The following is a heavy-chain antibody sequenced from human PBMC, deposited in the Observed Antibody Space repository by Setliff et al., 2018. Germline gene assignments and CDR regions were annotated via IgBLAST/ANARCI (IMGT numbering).Heavy chain of an antibody. CDR1: GFRFSDAW. Sequence: PGGSLSLSCTASGFRFSDAWMNWVRLVPGKGLEWVGRIKRRSDGATIDYAAPMKGRFTISREDSEDTLYLQMNSLKTEDTAVYFCARVFCRRSCLVESYMDVWGTGTTVTVSS. CDR3: ARVFCRRSCLVESYMDV. CDR2: IKRRSDGATI. V-gene: IGHV3-15*01. J-gene: IGHJ6*03. D-gene: IGHD3-16*01.